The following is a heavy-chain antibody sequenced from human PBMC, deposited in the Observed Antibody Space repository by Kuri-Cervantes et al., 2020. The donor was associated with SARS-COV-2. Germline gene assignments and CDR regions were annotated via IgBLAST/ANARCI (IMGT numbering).Heavy chain of an antibody. Sequence: GSLRLSCAVYGGSFSGYYWSWIRQPPGKGLEWIGEINHSGSTNYNPSLKSRVTISVDTSKNQFSLKLSSVTAADTAVYYCARHTVTTNYYYYYYMDVWGKGTTVTVSS. CDR3: ARHTVTTNYYYYYYMDV. D-gene: IGHD4-11*01. J-gene: IGHJ6*03. V-gene: IGHV4-34*01. CDR2: INHSGST. CDR1: GGSFSGYY.